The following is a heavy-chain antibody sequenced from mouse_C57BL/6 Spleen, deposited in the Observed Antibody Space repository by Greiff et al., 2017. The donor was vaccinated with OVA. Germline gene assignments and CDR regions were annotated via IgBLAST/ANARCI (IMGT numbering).Heavy chain of an antibody. CDR1: GYTFTSYW. V-gene: IGHV1-69*01. CDR3: ARRSFITTVVAPFDY. J-gene: IGHJ2*01. D-gene: IGHD1-1*01. CDR2: IDPSDSYT. Sequence: QVQLQQPGAELVMPGASVKLSCKASGYTFTSYWMHWVKQRPGQGLEWIGEIDPSDSYTNYNQKFKGKSTLTVDKSSSTAYMQLSSLTSEDSAVYYCARRSFITTVVAPFDYWGQGTTLTVSS.